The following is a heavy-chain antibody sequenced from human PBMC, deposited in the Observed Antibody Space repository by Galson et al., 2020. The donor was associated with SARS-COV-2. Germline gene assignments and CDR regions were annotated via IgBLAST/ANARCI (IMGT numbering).Heavy chain of an antibody. Sequence: ASVKVSCKASGYTFTSYGISWVRQAPGQGLEWMGWISAYNGNTNYAQKLQGRVTMTTDTSTSTAYMELRSLRSDDTAVYYCVMVRGVIRPYYFDYWGQGTLVTVSS. CDR3: VMVRGVIRPYYFDY. CDR1: GYTFTSYG. J-gene: IGHJ4*02. CDR2: ISAYNGNT. D-gene: IGHD3-10*01. V-gene: IGHV1-18*04.